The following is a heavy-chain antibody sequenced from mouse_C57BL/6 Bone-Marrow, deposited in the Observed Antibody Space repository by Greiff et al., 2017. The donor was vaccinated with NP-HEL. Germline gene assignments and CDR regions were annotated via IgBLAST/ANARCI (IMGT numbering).Heavy chain of an antibody. D-gene: IGHD2-2*01. CDR3: TMVKAWFAY. V-gene: IGHV14-4*01. J-gene: IGHJ3*01. CDR2: IDPENGDT. Sequence: EVKLEESGAELVRPGASVKLSCTASGFNIKDDYMHWVKQRPEQGLEWIGWIDPENGDTEYASKFQGKATITADTSSNTAYLQLSSLTSEDTAVYYCTMVKAWFAYWGQGTLVTVSA. CDR1: GFNIKDDY.